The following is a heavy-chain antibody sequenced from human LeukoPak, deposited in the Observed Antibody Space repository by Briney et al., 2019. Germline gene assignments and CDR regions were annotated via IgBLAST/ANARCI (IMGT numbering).Heavy chain of an antibody. CDR3: ARDHGRQDYYYYMDV. CDR1: GGTFSSYA. J-gene: IGHJ6*03. Sequence: SVKVSCKASGGTFSSYAISWMRQAPGQGLEWMGGIIPIFGTANYAQKFQGRVTITTDESTSTAYMELSSLRSEDTAVYYCARDHGRQDYYYYMDVWGKGTTVTVSS. CDR2: IIPIFGTA. V-gene: IGHV1-69*05.